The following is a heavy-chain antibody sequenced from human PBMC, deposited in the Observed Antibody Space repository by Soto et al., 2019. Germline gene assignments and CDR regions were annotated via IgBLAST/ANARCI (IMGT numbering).Heavy chain of an antibody. CDR3: ATYGDYVIHYYYGMDV. J-gene: IGHJ6*02. V-gene: IGHV3-23*01. CDR1: GFTFSSHA. CDR2: ISGSGDST. D-gene: IGHD4-17*01. Sequence: EGQLLESGGGLAQPGGSLRLSCAASGFTFSSHAMSWVRQAPGKGLEWVSGISGSGDSTYYADSVKGRFTISRDNSKNPLYLQMNSLRAEDTAVYYCATYGDYVIHYYYGMDVWGQGTTVTVSS.